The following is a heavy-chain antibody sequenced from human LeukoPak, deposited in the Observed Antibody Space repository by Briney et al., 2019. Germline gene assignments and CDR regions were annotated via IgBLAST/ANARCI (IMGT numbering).Heavy chain of an antibody. J-gene: IGHJ3*02. CDR1: GGSISSGDYY. CDR2: IYYSGST. Sequence: SETLPLTCTVSGGSISSGDYYWSWIRQPPGKGLERIGYIYYSGSTYYNPSLKSRVTISVDTSKNQFSLKLSSVTAADTAVYYCARVNYDFWNGYPRHAFDIWGQGTMVTVSS. V-gene: IGHV4-30-4*01. D-gene: IGHD3-3*01. CDR3: ARVNYDFWNGYPRHAFDI.